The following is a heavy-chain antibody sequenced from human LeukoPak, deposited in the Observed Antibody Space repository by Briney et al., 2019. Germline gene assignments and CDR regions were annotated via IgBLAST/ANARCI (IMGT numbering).Heavy chain of an antibody. CDR2: ISAYNGNT. Sequence: EASVKVSCKASGYTFTSYGISWVRQAPGQGLEWMGWISAYNGNTNYAQKLQGRVTMTTDTSTSTAYMELRSLRSDDTAVYYCARGVFEYRGALDAFDIWGQGTMVTVSS. D-gene: IGHD6-6*01. CDR3: ARGVFEYRGALDAFDI. V-gene: IGHV1-18*01. CDR1: GYTFTSYG. J-gene: IGHJ3*02.